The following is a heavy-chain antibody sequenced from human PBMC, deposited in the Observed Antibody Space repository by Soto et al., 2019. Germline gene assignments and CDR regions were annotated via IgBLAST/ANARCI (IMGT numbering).Heavy chain of an antibody. CDR1: GASMNLYY. J-gene: IGHJ4*02. D-gene: IGHD2-15*01. Sequence: PSETLSLTCTVSGASMNLYYWGWIRQPPGKGLEWIGYIFHTGSTNSNPSLKGRVTISMDMSKNQFSLKLTSVTAADTAVYYCARDFTRENYFDYRGQGTVVTVSS. CDR3: ARDFTRENYFDY. CDR2: IFHTGST. V-gene: IGHV4-59*01.